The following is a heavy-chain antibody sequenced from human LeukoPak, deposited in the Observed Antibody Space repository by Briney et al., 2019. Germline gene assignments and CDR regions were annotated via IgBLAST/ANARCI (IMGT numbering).Heavy chain of an antibody. J-gene: IGHJ4*02. CDR3: PRVGTVVDTAKSFDN. Sequence: ASVKVSCKASGYTFSRYVISWVRQAPGQGLEGMGWVSSYNCNTNYAQKLQGRVTMPTTTSTGTAYMDLSSLRSDDTAVYYCPRVGTVVDTAKSFDNWGQGTLFTVSS. V-gene: IGHV1-18*01. CDR1: GYTFSRYV. D-gene: IGHD5-18*01. CDR2: VSSYNCNT.